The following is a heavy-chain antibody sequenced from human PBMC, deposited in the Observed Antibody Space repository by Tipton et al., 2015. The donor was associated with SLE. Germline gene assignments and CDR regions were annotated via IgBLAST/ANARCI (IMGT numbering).Heavy chain of an antibody. D-gene: IGHD4-17*01. CDR2: IKQDGSEK. CDR3: ARVRGGMTTVTTGWPFDY. CDR1: GFTFSSYW. Sequence: QLVQSGGGLVQPGGSLRLSCVVSGFTFSSYWMSWVRQAPGKGLEWVANIKQDGSEKYYVDSVKGRFTISRDNAKNSLYLQMNSLRAEDTAVYYCARVRGGMTTVTTGWPFDYWGQGTLVTVSS. V-gene: IGHV3-7*03. J-gene: IGHJ4*02.